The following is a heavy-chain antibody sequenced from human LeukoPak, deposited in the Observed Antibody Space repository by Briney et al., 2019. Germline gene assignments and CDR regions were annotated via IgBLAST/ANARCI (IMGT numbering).Heavy chain of an antibody. V-gene: IGHV4-59*01. D-gene: IGHD3-22*01. CDR1: GGSISSYY. CDR3: ARAARNYYDSSGIFDY. CDR2: IYYSGST. Sequence: PSETLSLTCTVSGGSISSYYWSWIRQPPGKGLEWIGYIYYSGSTNYNPSLRSQVTISVDTSKNQFSLKLSSVTAADTAVYYCARAARNYYDSSGIFDYWGQGTLVTVSS. J-gene: IGHJ4*02.